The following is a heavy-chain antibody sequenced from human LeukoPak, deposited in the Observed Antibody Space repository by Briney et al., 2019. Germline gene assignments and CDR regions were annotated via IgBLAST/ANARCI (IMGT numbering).Heavy chain of an antibody. CDR2: INPNSGGT. V-gene: IGHV1-2*06. Sequence: GASVKVSCKASGYTFTGYYMHWVRQAPGQGLEWMGRINPNSGGTNYAQKFQGRVTMTRDTSISTAYMELSRLRTDDTAVYYCARDRALSGGYYYYYYGMDVWGQGTTVTVSS. CDR3: ARDRALSGGYYYYYYGMDV. CDR1: GYTFTGYY. J-gene: IGHJ6*02. D-gene: IGHD1-26*01.